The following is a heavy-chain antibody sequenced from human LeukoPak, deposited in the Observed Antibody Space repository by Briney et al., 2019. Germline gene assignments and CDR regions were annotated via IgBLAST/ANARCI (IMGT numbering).Heavy chain of an antibody. Sequence: GGSLRLSCAASGFTFSSYAMHWVRQAPGKGLEWVAVISYDGSNKYYADSVKGRFTISRDNSKNTLYLQMNSLRAEDTAVYYCTREGSIAAAGTVLPFSTPYFDYWGQGTLVTVSS. J-gene: IGHJ4*02. CDR1: GFTFSSYA. CDR3: TREGSIAAAGTVLPFSTPYFDY. V-gene: IGHV3-30*04. CDR2: ISYDGSNK. D-gene: IGHD6-13*01.